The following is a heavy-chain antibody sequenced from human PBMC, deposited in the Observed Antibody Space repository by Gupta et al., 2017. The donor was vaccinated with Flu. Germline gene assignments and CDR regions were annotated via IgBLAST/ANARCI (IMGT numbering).Heavy chain of an antibody. J-gene: IGHJ6*02. CDR3: ASPRQGFCSSATCGMDV. Sequence: PGQGLEWMGGIIPIFDTATYAQHFQGRVPITADKSTSTTYMELSGLRSDDTAVFYCASPRQGFCSSATCGMDVWGQGTTVTVSS. D-gene: IGHD2-2*01. CDR2: IIPIFDTA. V-gene: IGHV1-69*06.